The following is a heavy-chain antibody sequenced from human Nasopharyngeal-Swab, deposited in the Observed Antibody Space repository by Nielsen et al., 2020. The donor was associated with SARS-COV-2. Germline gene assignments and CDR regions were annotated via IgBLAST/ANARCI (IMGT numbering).Heavy chain of an antibody. J-gene: IGHJ4*02. CDR2: VWHDENIK. Sequence: GESLKISCAASGFSFPYFGLHWVRQAPGKGLEWVAVVWHDENIKYYADSVEGRFTISRDNSKNTLYLQMNSLRAEDTAVYYCARDRGEDAGIDYWSQGTLVTVAS. CDR3: ARDRGEDAGIDY. CDR1: GFSFPYFG. V-gene: IGHV3-33*01. D-gene: IGHD2-21*01.